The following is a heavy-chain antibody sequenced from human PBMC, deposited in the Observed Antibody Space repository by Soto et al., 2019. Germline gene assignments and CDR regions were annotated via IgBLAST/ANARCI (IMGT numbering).Heavy chain of an antibody. CDR1: GYTFTSYD. CDR2: MNPNIGNT. Sequence: QVQLVQSGAEVKKPGASVKVSCKASGYTFTSYDINWVRQATGQGLEWMGCMNPNIGNTGYAQKFQGRATMTTNTSITTAYMELSSLTSEDTAVYYCARERTGTTRMDDWGQGTTVTVSS. V-gene: IGHV1-8*01. J-gene: IGHJ6*02. D-gene: IGHD1-1*01. CDR3: ARERTGTTRMDD.